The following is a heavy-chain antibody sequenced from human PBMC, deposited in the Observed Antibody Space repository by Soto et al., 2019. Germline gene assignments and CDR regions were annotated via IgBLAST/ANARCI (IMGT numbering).Heavy chain of an antibody. CDR3: AGGGPAALGEYYYYYYGMDV. CDR1: GFTFSSYG. J-gene: IGHJ6*02. D-gene: IGHD3-16*01. CDR2: IWYDGSNK. V-gene: IGHV3-33*01. Sequence: GGSLRLSCAASGFTFSSYGMHWVRQAPGKGLEWVAVIWYDGSNKYYADSVKGRFTISRDNSKNTLYLQMNSLRAEDTAVYYCAGGGPAALGEYYYYYYGMDVWGQGTTVTVSS.